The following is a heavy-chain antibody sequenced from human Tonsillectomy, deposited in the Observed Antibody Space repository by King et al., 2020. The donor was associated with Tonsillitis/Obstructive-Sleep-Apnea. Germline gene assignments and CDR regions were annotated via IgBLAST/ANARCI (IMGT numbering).Heavy chain of an antibody. V-gene: IGHV3-48*02. CDR3: ARATFPFDY. J-gene: IGHJ4*02. CDR2: ISSSGSTI. D-gene: IGHD2/OR15-2a*01. Sequence: VQLVESGGGLVQPGGSLRFSCAASGFIFSTYGMNWVRQAPGKGLEWLSYISSSGSTIYYTDSLKGRFTISRDNAKNSLSLQMNSLRDEETAVYYCARATFPFDYWGQGTLVTVSS. CDR1: GFIFSTYG.